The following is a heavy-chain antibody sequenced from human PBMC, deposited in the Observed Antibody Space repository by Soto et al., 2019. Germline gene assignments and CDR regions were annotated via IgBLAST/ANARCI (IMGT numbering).Heavy chain of an antibody. J-gene: IGHJ4*02. CDR2: IIPIFGTA. CDR3: ARLESSNWDLIY. Sequence: GASVKVSCKASGGTFSSYAISWVRHAPGQGLEWMGGIIPIFGTANYAQKFQGRVTITADKSTSTAYMELSSLRSEDTAVYYCARLESSNWDLIYWGQGTLVTVSS. D-gene: IGHD1-1*01. CDR1: GGTFSSYA. V-gene: IGHV1-69*06.